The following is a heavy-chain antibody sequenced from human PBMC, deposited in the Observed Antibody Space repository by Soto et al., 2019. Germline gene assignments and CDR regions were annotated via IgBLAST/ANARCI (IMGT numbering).Heavy chain of an antibody. Sequence: PSETLSLTCTVSGGSISSSSYYWGWIRQPPGKGLEWIGSIYYSGSTYYNPSLKSRVTISVDTSKNQFSLKLSSVTAADTAVYYCARRHLRGSGSYYNPWYYGMDVWGQGTTVT. CDR1: GGSISSSSYY. D-gene: IGHD3-10*01. J-gene: IGHJ6*02. V-gene: IGHV4-39*01. CDR3: ARRHLRGSGSYYNPWYYGMDV. CDR2: IYYSGST.